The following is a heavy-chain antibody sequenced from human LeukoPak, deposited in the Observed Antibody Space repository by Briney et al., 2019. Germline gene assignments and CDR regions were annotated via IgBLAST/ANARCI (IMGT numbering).Heavy chain of an antibody. Sequence: ASVKVSCKASGYTFTGYYMHWVRQAPGQGLEWMGWINPNSGGTNYAQKFQGRVTMTRGTSISTAYMELSRLRSDDTAVYYCARGATWGYRQTNNWFDPWGQGTLVTVSS. D-gene: IGHD1-26*01. J-gene: IGHJ5*02. CDR3: ARGATWGYRQTNNWFDP. V-gene: IGHV1-2*02. CDR2: INPNSGGT. CDR1: GYTFTGYY.